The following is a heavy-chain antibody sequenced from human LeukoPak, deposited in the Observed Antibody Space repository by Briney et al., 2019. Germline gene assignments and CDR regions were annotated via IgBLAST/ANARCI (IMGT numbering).Heavy chain of an antibody. J-gene: IGHJ4*02. CDR3: ARDSPPDY. CDR2: ITWDGGST. Sequence: GGSLRLSCAASGFTFDDHTMYWVRQAPGKGLEWVSLITWDGGSTYYADSVKGRFTISRDNAKNSLYLQMNSLRAEDTAVYYCARDSPPDYWGQGTLVTVSS. V-gene: IGHV3-43*01. CDR1: GFTFDDHT.